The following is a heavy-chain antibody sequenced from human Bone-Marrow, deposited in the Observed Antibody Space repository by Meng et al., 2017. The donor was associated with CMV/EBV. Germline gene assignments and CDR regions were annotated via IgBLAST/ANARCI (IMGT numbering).Heavy chain of an antibody. D-gene: IGHD4-11*01. V-gene: IGHV1-46*01. CDR2: INPSGGST. Sequence: ASVKVSCKASGYTFTGYYMHWVRQAPGQGLEWMGIINPSGGSTSYAQKFQGRVTMTRDTSTSTVYMELSSLRSEDTAVYYCARDRGRGTTVTEWGQGTLVTVSS. CDR3: ARDRGRGTTVTE. J-gene: IGHJ4*02. CDR1: GYTFTGYY.